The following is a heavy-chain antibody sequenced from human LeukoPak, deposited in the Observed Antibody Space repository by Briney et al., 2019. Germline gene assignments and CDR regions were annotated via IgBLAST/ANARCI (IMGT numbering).Heavy chain of an antibody. CDR1: GGSISSYY. Sequence: PSETLSLTCTVSGGSISSYYWSWIRQPPGKGLEWIGYIYYSGSTNYNPSLKSRVTISVDTSKNQFSLKLSSVTAADTAVYYCARATYYYDSSGYYYGNYFDYWGQGTLVTVSS. D-gene: IGHD3-22*01. CDR2: IYYSGST. V-gene: IGHV4-59*01. CDR3: ARATYYYDSSGYYYGNYFDY. J-gene: IGHJ4*02.